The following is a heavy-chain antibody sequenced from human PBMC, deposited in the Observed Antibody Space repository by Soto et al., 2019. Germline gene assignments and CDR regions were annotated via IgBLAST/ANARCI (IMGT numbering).Heavy chain of an antibody. Sequence: QITLKESGPTLVKPTQTLTLTCTFSGFSLSTSGVGVAWIRQPPGKALEWLALIYWDDDKRYRPSLETRLTITKDTSKHQVVLTMTNVDSVDTATYYCAYLPCSGGSCSWFSYSGMDVWGQGTTVIVSS. CDR2: IYWDDDK. D-gene: IGHD2-15*01. V-gene: IGHV2-5*02. CDR1: GFSLSTSGVG. CDR3: AYLPCSGGSCSWFSYSGMDV. J-gene: IGHJ6*02.